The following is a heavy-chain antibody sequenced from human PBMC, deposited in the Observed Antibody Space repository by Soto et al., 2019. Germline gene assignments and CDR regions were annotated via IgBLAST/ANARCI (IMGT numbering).Heavy chain of an antibody. V-gene: IGHV1-3*01. CDR2: INAGNGNT. D-gene: IGHD1-1*01. CDR3: ARGVGVEPHYYYYYYMDV. J-gene: IGHJ6*03. Sequence: ASVKVSCKASGYTITSYAMHWVRQAPGQRLEWMGWINAGNGNTKYSQKFQGRVTITRDTSASTAYMELSSLRSEDTAVYYCARGVGVEPHYYYYYYMDVWGKGTTVTVSS. CDR1: GYTITSYA.